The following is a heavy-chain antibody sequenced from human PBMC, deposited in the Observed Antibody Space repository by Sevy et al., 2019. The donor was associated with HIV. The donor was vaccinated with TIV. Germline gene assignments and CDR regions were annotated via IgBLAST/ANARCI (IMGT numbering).Heavy chain of an antibody. D-gene: IGHD2-8*01. CDR1: GYTFTSYY. CDR2: INPSGGST. J-gene: IGHJ4*02. Sequence: ASVKVSCKASGYTFTSYYMHWVRQAPGQGLEWMGIINPSGGSTSFAQKFKGRVTLTRDTSTSTVYMELSSLRSEDTAVDYCARGVLTAYAILAEGGVFDYWGQGPLVTVSS. CDR3: ARGVLTAYAILAEGGVFDY. V-gene: IGHV1-46*01.